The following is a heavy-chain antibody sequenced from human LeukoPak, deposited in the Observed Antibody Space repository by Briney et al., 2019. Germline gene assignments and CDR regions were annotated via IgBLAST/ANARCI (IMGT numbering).Heavy chain of an antibody. Sequence: GGSLRLSCAASGFTFSSYWMSWVGQAPGKGRDGVAHIKQDGSEKYFVDSVKGRFTISRDNAKSSLYLQMNSLGAEDTAVYYCARDHSTSWSTLDLWGRGTLATVSS. D-gene: IGHD6-13*01. CDR2: IKQDGSEK. CDR3: ARDHSTSWSTLDL. V-gene: IGHV3-7*01. CDR1: GFTFSSYW. J-gene: IGHJ2*01.